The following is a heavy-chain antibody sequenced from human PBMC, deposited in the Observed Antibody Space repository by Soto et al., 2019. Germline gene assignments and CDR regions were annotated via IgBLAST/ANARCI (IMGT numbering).Heavy chain of an antibody. CDR2: IYYSGST. V-gene: IGHV4-31*03. D-gene: IGHD3-10*01. J-gene: IGHJ6*02. CDR1: GGSISSGGYY. CDR3: ARGLSTYYYGSGSFSGMDV. Sequence: SETLSLTCTVSGGSISSGGYYWSWIRQHPGKGLEWIGYIYYSGSTYYNPSLKSRVTISVDTSKNQFSLKLSSVTAADTAVYYCARGLSTYYYGSGSFSGMDVWGHGTTVTVSS.